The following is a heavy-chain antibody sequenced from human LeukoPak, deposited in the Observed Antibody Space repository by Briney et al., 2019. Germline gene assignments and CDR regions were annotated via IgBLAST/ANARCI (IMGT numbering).Heavy chain of an antibody. CDR3: AVSRYSSGWYHAFDI. Sequence: ASVKISCKVSGYTLTELSMHWVRQAPGKGLEWMGGFDPEDGETIYAQKFQGRVTMTEDTSTDTAYMELSSLRSEDTAVYYCAVSRYSSGWYHAFDIWGQGTMVTVSS. J-gene: IGHJ3*02. V-gene: IGHV1-24*01. CDR2: FDPEDGET. D-gene: IGHD6-19*01. CDR1: GYTLTELS.